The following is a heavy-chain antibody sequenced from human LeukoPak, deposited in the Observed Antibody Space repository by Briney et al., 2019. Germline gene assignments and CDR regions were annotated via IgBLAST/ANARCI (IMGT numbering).Heavy chain of an antibody. CDR3: AKASTFGELNRPFDY. J-gene: IGHJ4*02. Sequence: PGGSLRLSCAASGFTFSSDAMSWARKPPGRGLEWVSTISGGGGTTYYSDSVKGRFTISRDNSKNTLFLQMNSLGAEDTAVYYCAKASTFGELNRPFDYWGQGTLVTVSS. V-gene: IGHV3-23*01. D-gene: IGHD3-10*01. CDR2: ISGGGGTT. CDR1: GFTFSSDA.